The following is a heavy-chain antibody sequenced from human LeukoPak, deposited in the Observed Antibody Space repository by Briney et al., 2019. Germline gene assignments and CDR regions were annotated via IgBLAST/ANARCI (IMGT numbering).Heavy chain of an antibody. CDR2: ILSDSGTTI. D-gene: IGHD1-14*01. CDR3: VRGTSHPV. J-gene: IGHJ3*01. CDR1: GFTFSSYT. Sequence: GGSLRLSCATPGFTFSSYTMNWVRQAPGAGLEWISSILSDSGTTIHYAASVRGRFTISRDNAKNSLFLQMNSLRVEDTAVYYCVRGTSHPVWGQGTTVTVSS. V-gene: IGHV3-48*04.